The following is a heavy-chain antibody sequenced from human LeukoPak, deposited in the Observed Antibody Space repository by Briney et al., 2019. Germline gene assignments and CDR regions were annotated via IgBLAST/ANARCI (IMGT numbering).Heavy chain of an antibody. D-gene: IGHD6-6*01. J-gene: IGHJ6*04. CDR2: IYTSGST. CDR1: GGSISSYY. CDR3: ASLVRRITRSVDV. V-gene: IGHV4-4*07. Sequence: SETLSLTCTVSGGSISSYYWSWIRQPAGKGLEWIGRIYTSGSTNYNPSLKSRVTISVDTSKNQFSLKLSSVTAADTAVYYCASLVRRITRSVDVWGKGTTVTISS.